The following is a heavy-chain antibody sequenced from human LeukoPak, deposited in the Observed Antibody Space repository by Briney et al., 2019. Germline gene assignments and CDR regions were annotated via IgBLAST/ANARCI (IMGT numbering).Heavy chain of an antibody. V-gene: IGHV5-10-1*01. CDR1: GYSFTSYW. CDR3: ARRRYFDLDP. D-gene: IGHD3-9*01. Sequence: GEPLKISCKGSGYSFTSYWISWVRQMPGKGLEWMGRIDPSDSYTNYSPSFQGHVTISADKSISTAYLQWSSLKASDTAMYYCARRRYFDLDPWGQGTLVTVSS. CDR2: IDPSDSYT. J-gene: IGHJ5*02.